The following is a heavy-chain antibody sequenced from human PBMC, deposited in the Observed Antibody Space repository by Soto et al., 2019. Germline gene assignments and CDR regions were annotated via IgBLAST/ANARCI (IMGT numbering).Heavy chain of an antibody. J-gene: IGHJ4*02. CDR3: ARADYSNYDRWDY. CDR1: GGSVSSGSYY. CDR2: IYYSGST. D-gene: IGHD4-4*01. Sequence: SETLSLTCTVSGGSVSSGSYYWSWIRQPPGKGLEWIGYIYYSGSTNYNPSLKSRVTISVDTSKNQFSLKLSSVTAADTAVYYCARADYSNYDRWDYWGQGTLVTVSS. V-gene: IGHV4-61*01.